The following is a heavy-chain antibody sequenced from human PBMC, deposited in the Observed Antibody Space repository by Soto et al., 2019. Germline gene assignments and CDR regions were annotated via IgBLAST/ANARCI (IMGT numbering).Heavy chain of an antibody. J-gene: IGHJ4*02. CDR2: ISYDGSNK. V-gene: IGHV3-30*03. CDR1: GFTFSSYG. D-gene: IGHD6-13*01. CDR3: ASSSWYDYDY. Sequence: PGGSLRLSCAASGFTFSSYGMHWVRQAPGKGLEWVAVISYDGSNKYYADSVKGRFTISRDNSKNTLYLQMNSLRAEDTAVYYCASSSWYDYDYRGQGTLVTVSS.